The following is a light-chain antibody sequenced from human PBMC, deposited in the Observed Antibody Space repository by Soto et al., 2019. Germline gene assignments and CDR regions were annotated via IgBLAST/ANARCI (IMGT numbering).Light chain of an antibody. CDR3: QQYNSYSST. Sequence: DIQMTQSPSTLSASVGDRVTITCRASQSISSWLAWYQQKPGKAPKLLIYDASILESGVPSRFSGSGSGTEFTLTISSLQPDDFATYYCQQYNSYSSTFGGGTKVEIK. V-gene: IGKV1-5*01. CDR2: DAS. J-gene: IGKJ4*01. CDR1: QSISSW.